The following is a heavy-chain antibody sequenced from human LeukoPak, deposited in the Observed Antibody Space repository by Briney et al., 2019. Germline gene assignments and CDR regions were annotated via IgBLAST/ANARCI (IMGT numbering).Heavy chain of an antibody. V-gene: IGHV4-61*02. CDR3: ARGPRDTSGWWGWFDT. J-gene: IGHJ5*02. Sequence: SETLSLTCIVSGVSISSGTYYWRWIRQPAGKGLEWIGRIDTSGSTNYHPSLKSRVTISIDPSKNQFSLKLTSVTAADTSVYYGARGPRDTSGWWGWFDTWGQGNLVSVSS. CDR2: IDTSGST. D-gene: IGHD6-19*01. CDR1: GVSISSGTYY.